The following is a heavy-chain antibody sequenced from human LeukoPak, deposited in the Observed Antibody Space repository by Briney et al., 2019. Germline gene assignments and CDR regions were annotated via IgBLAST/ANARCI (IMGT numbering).Heavy chain of an antibody. J-gene: IGHJ4*02. Sequence: GGSLRLSCAASGFTFDDYGMSWVRQAPGKGLEWVSAVSDSGNTYHADSVKGRFTISRDSSKNTPFLQMNRLRPEDAAVYYCAKAPVTTCRGAYCYPFDYWGQGTLVTVSS. CDR2: VSDSGNT. D-gene: IGHD2-21*01. CDR1: GFTFDDYG. V-gene: IGHV3-23*01. CDR3: AKAPVTTCRGAYCYPFDY.